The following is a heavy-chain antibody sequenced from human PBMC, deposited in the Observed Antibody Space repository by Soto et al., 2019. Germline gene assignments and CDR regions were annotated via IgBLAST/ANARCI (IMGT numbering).Heavy chain of an antibody. CDR1: GASISSSY. V-gene: IGHV4-59*01. D-gene: IGHD3-22*01. CDR2: VHYSGST. J-gene: IGHJ3*02. CDR3: ARGDNDSNGHSNTFDI. Sequence: PSETLSLTCTVSGASISSSYWSWIRQSPGKGLEWIGYVHYSGSTKYNPSLKSRVTISVDTSKNQFSLKLSSVTAADTAVYYCARGDNDSNGHSNTFDIWGQGTMVTV.